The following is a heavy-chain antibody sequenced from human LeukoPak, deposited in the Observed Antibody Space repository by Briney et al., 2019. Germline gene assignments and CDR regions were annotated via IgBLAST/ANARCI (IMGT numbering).Heavy chain of an antibody. V-gene: IGHV3-7*01. J-gene: IGHJ4*02. Sequence: SGGFLRLSCVASGFSISSHWMSWVRQAPGKGLEWVASLKEDVSARNLVDSVKGRFTISTDNAKNSLNLQMNSLRVEDTAVYYCARGPPYGSRSDFLDYWGLGTLVTVSS. D-gene: IGHD3-10*01. CDR1: GFSISSHW. CDR3: ARGPPYGSRSDFLDY. CDR2: LKEDVSAR.